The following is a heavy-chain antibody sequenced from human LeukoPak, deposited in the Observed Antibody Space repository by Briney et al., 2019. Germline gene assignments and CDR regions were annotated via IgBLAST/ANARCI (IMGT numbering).Heavy chain of an antibody. CDR3: AKVINYYGSGGMDY. V-gene: IGHV3-23*01. J-gene: IGHJ4*02. CDR1: GFTFSSYG. Sequence: PGGSLRLSCAASGFTFSSYGMSWVRQAPGKGLEWVSGISGSGGSTYYADSVKGRFTISRDNSKNTMYLQMNSLRDEDTAVYYCAKVINYYGSGGMDYWGQGTLVTVSS. CDR2: ISGSGGST. D-gene: IGHD3-10*01.